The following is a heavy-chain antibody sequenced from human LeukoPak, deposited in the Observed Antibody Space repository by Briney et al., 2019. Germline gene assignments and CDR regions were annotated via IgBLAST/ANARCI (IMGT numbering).Heavy chain of an antibody. CDR2: ISSSGSTI. V-gene: IGHV3-48*03. CDR1: GFTFSSYE. Sequence: GGSLRLSCAASGFTFSSYEMNWVRQAPGKGLEWVSYISSSGSTIYYADSVKGRFTISRDNAKNSLYLQMNSLRAEDTAVYYCASWKVVVSNGGFDIWGQGTMVTVSS. CDR3: ASWKVVVSNGGFDI. J-gene: IGHJ3*02. D-gene: IGHD3-22*01.